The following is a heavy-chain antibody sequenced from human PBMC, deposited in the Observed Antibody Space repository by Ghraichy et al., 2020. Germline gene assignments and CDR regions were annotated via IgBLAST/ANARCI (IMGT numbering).Heavy chain of an antibody. Sequence: LSLTCAASGFTFSSYSMNWVRQAPGKGLEWVSSISSSSSYIYYADSVKGRFTISRDNAKNSLYLQMNSLRAEDTAVYYCARDRGSSSSVHYYYGMDGWGKGATVTVSS. V-gene: IGHV3-21*01. J-gene: IGHJ6*04. CDR1: GFTFSSYS. D-gene: IGHD6-13*01. CDR3: ARDRGSSSSVHYYYGMDG. CDR2: ISSSSSYI.